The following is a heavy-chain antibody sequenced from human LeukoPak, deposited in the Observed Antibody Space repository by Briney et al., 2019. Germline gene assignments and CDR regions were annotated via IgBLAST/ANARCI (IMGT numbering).Heavy chain of an antibody. Sequence: SETLSLTCTVSGGSISSSSYYWGWICQPPEKGLEWIGSIYYSGSTYYNPSLKSRVTISVDTSKDQFSLKLSSVTAADTAVYYCARRGGLAAAGTLDYWGQGTLVTVSS. CDR2: IYYSGST. CDR3: ARRGGLAAAGTLDY. V-gene: IGHV4-39*01. J-gene: IGHJ4*02. D-gene: IGHD6-13*01. CDR1: GGSISSSSYY.